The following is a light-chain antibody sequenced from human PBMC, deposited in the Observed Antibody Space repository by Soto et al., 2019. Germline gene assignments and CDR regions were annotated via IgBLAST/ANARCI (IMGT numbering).Light chain of an antibody. Sequence: QSVLTQPRSVSGSPGQSVTISCTGTSSDVGGYNYVSWYQQHPGKAPKPMIYDVSKRPSGVPDRFSGSKSGNTASLTISGLQAEDEADYYCCSSAGTYTSVFGGGTKLTVL. CDR1: SSDVGGYNY. CDR3: CSSAGTYTSV. CDR2: DVS. V-gene: IGLV2-11*01. J-gene: IGLJ3*02.